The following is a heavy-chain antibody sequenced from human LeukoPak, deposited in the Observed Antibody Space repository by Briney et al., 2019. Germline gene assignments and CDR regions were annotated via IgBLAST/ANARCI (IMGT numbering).Heavy chain of an antibody. CDR2: IIPIFGTA. CDR3: ARGRMAGTYVFDS. D-gene: IGHD6-19*01. J-gene: IGHJ4*02. Sequence: GASVKVSCKASGDTFIRYAISWVRQAPGQGLEWMGGIIPIFGTANYAQKFQGRVTITADESTSTAYMELSSLRSEDTAVYYCARGRMAGTYVFDSWGQGTLVTVSS. CDR1: GDTFIRYA. V-gene: IGHV1-69*13.